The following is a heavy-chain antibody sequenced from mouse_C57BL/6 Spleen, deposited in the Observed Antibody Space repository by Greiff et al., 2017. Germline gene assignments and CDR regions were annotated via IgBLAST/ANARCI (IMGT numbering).Heavy chain of an antibody. CDR1: GYTFTNYW. J-gene: IGHJ3*01. Sequence: QVQLQQSGAELVRPGTSVKMSCKASGYTFTNYWIGWAKQRPGHGLEWIGDLYPGGGYTNYNEKFKGKATLTADKSSSTAYMQFSSLTSEDSAIYYCARGDSSGHEWFAYWGQGTLVTVSA. CDR3: ARGDSSGHEWFAY. CDR2: LYPGGGYT. D-gene: IGHD3-2*02. V-gene: IGHV1-63*01.